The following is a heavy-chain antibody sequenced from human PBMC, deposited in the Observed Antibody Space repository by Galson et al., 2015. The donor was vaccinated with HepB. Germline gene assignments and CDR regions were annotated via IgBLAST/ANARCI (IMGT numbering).Heavy chain of an antibody. D-gene: IGHD2-15*01. Sequence: LSLTCTVSGDSISSYYWSWIRQPPGKGLEWIGYIYYSGYTNYNPSLKSRVTISVDTSKNQFSLKLSSVTAADTAVYYCASYCSGGGCYSTSEYYFDYWGQGTLVTVSS. J-gene: IGHJ4*02. CDR2: IYYSGYT. CDR1: GDSISSYY. CDR3: ASYCSGGGCYSTSEYYFDY. V-gene: IGHV4-59*01.